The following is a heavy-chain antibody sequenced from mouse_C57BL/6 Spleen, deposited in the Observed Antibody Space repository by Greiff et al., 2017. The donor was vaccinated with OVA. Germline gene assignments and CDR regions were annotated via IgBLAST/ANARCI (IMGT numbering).Heavy chain of an antibody. CDR3: ARGYYYGSSYEGAMDY. V-gene: IGHV1-55*01. Sequence: VQLQQPGAELVKPGASVKMSCKASGYTFTSYWITWVKQRPGQGLEWIGDIYPGSGSTNYNEKFKSKATLTVDTSSSTAYMQLSSLTSEDSAVYYCARGYYYGSSYEGAMDYWGQGTSVTVSS. D-gene: IGHD1-1*01. CDR2: IYPGSGST. CDR1: GYTFTSYW. J-gene: IGHJ4*01.